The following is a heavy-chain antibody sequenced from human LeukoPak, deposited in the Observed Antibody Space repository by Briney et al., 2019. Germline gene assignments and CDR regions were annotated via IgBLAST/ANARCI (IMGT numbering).Heavy chain of an antibody. CDR2: INSDGSDT. J-gene: IGHJ4*02. CDR1: GINFSIYW. CDR3: ASDDGYRSFDY. Sequence: GGCLRLSCAASGINFSIYWMHWVRQAPGKGLVWVSRINSDGSDTSYADSVKGRFTISRDNAKNTLYLQINSLRAEDTAVYYCASDDGYRSFDYWGQGTLVTVSS. D-gene: IGHD5-24*01. V-gene: IGHV3-74*01.